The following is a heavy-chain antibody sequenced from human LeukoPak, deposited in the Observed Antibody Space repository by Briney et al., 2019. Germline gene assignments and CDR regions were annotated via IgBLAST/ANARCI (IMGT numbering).Heavy chain of an antibody. V-gene: IGHV1-8*03. CDR1: GYTFTSYD. D-gene: IGHD3-16*01. J-gene: IGHJ4*02. CDR2: MNPNSGNT. CDR3: ARGLTYYDYVTGY. Sequence: ASVKVSCKASGYTFTSYDINWVRQATGQGLEWMGWMNPNSGNTGYAQKFQGRVTITADKSTSTAYMELSSLRSEDTAVYYCARGLTYYDYVTGYWGQGTLVTVSS.